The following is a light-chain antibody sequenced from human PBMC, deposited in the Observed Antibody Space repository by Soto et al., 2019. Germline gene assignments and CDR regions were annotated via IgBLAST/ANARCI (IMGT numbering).Light chain of an antibody. Sequence: SSLSASIGDRVTITCRASQGISEYLAWYQQRPGNAPNLLIYGASILQSGVPSRFSGSGSGTHFTLTISSLQPEDVATYYCHSYNSIPRTFGQGTKVDI. CDR2: GAS. V-gene: IGKV1-27*01. CDR3: HSYNSIPRT. CDR1: QGISEY. J-gene: IGKJ1*01.